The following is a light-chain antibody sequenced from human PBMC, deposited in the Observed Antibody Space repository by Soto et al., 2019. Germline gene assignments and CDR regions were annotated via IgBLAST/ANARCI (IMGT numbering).Light chain of an antibody. Sequence: QPVLTQPASVSGSPGQSITISCTGTSSDVGAYNYVSWYQQYPGKAPKLMIYGVTNRPSGVYNRFSGSKTGNTASLTISGLQAEDEADYYCFSHRGGDSHVFGTGTKVTVL. CDR3: FSHRGGDSHV. V-gene: IGLV2-14*01. CDR2: GVT. CDR1: SSDVGAYNY. J-gene: IGLJ1*01.